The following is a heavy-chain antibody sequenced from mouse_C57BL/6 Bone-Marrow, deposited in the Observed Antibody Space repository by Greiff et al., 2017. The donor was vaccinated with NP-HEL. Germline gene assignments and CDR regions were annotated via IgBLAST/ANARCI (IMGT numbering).Heavy chain of an antibody. J-gene: IGHJ1*03. Sequence: EVRLVESGGGLVQPGGSLSLSCAASGFTFTDYYMSWVRQPPGKALEWLGFIRNKANGYTTEYSASVKGRFTISRENSQSILYLQMNALRAEDSATYYCARYDYGSSYVPYWYFDVWGTGTTVTVSS. CDR3: ARYDYGSSYVPYWYFDV. CDR2: IRNKANGYTT. V-gene: IGHV7-3*01. D-gene: IGHD1-1*01. CDR1: GFTFTDYY.